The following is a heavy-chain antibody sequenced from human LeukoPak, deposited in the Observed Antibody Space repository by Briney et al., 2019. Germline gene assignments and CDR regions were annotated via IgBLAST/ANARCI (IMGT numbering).Heavy chain of an antibody. Sequence: GGSLRLSCAASGFTFSSYAMSWVRQAPGKGLEWVSASSGGSTYYADSVKGRFTISRDNSKNTLYLQMNSLRAEDTAVYYCAKDPVLNRPLGWFDPWGQGTLVTVSS. V-gene: IGHV3-23*01. D-gene: IGHD1-14*01. CDR3: AKDPVLNRPLGWFDP. J-gene: IGHJ5*02. CDR1: GFTFSSYA. CDR2: SSGGST.